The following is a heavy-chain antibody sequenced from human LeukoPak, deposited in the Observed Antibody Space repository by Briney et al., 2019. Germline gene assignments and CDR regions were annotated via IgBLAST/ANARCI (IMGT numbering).Heavy chain of an antibody. CDR1: GGSISSSSYY. CDR2: IYYSGST. V-gene: IGHV4-39*07. D-gene: IGHD6-13*01. J-gene: IGHJ4*02. Sequence: SETLSLTCTVSGGSISSSSYYWGWIRQPPGKGLEWIGSIYYSGSTYYNPALKSRVTISVDTSKNQFSLTLSSVTAADTAVYYCAREVAAAGTSFYFDYWGQGTLVTVSS. CDR3: AREVAAAGTSFYFDY.